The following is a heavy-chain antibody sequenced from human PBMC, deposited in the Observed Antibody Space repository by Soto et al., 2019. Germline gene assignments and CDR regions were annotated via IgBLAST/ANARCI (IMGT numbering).Heavy chain of an antibody. Sequence: SETLSLTCNVSGGSIDRSNYYWDWLRQPPGKGLEWIGTTYYNGNAYYNPSLKSRVSMSVDTSKNQFSLKLGSVTAADTAVYYCARRHGASFDYWGQGTLVTVSS. J-gene: IGHJ4*02. CDR1: GGSIDRSNYY. CDR2: TYYNGNA. V-gene: IGHV4-39*07. D-gene: IGHD4-17*01. CDR3: ARRHGASFDY.